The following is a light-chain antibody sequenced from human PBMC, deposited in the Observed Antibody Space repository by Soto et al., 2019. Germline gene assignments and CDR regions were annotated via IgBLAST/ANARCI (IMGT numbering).Light chain of an antibody. J-gene: IGKJ4*01. CDR3: QQRSNWLT. CDR1: QSVGTY. CDR2: DAS. V-gene: IGKV3-11*01. Sequence: EIVLTQSPATPSLSPGERATLSCRASQSVGTYLAWYQQKPGQAPRLLIYDASSSATGIPARFRGSGSGTDFTLTISSLEPEDFAVYYCQQRSNWLTFGGGTKVEIK.